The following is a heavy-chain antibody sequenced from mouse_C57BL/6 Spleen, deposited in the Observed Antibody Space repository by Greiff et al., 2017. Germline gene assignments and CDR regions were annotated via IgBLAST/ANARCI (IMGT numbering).Heavy chain of an antibody. J-gene: IGHJ1*03. CDR3: ASRFTTVVARWYFDV. CDR1: GYTFTSYW. CDR2: INPSNGGT. V-gene: IGHV1-53*01. Sequence: VQLQQSGTELVKPGASVKLSCKASGYTFTSYWMHWVKQRPGQGLEWIGNINPSNGGTNYNEKFKSKATLTVDKSSSTAYMQLSSLTSEDSAVYYCASRFTTVVARWYFDVWGTGTTVTVSS. D-gene: IGHD1-1*01.